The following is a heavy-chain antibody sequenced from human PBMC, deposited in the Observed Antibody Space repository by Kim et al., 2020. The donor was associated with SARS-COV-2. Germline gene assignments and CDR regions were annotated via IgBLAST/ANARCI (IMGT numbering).Heavy chain of an antibody. CDR3: ARDHVVPGLVLDY. D-gene: IGHD2-8*01. Sequence: GGSLRLSCAASGFTFRSHWMTWVRQAPGKGLAWVANINQDGSEKYYVDSVQGRFTISRDNAKNSLYLQMIRLRAEDTAVYYCARDHVVPGLVLDYWGQGALVTVSA. J-gene: IGHJ4*02. V-gene: IGHV3-7*01. CDR1: GFTFRSHW. CDR2: INQDGSEK.